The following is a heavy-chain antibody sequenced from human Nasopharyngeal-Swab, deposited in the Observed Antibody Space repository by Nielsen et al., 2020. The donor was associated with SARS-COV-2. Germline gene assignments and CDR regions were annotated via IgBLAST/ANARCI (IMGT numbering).Heavy chain of an antibody. CDR2: IYPDHSGT. Sequence: ESLKISCKTSGYDFAGYWIAWVRQKPGQGLEWMGIIYPDHSGTKYSPSFRGQVTFSVDKSISTAYLQWSNLGASDTAMYYCARNMGYFHTSIWLDPWGQGTLVTVSS. CDR3: ARNMGYFHTSIWLDP. J-gene: IGHJ5*02. V-gene: IGHV5-51*01. CDR1: GYDFAGYW. D-gene: IGHD2/OR15-2a*01.